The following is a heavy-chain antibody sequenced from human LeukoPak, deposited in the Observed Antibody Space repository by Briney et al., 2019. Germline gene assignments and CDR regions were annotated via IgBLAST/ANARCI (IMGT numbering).Heavy chain of an antibody. Sequence: TGGSLRLSCAASGFTFSSYGMHWVRQAPGKGLEWVAVIWYDGNTKYYADSVKGRFTISRDNSKNTLYLQMNSLRAEDTAVYYCARGDYYYDSSGYPGHWGQGTLVTVSP. CDR2: IWYDGNTK. J-gene: IGHJ4*02. V-gene: IGHV3-33*01. D-gene: IGHD3-22*01. CDR3: ARGDYYYDSSGYPGH. CDR1: GFTFSSYG.